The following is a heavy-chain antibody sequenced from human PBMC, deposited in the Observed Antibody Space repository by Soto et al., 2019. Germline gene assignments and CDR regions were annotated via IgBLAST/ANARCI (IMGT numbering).Heavy chain of an antibody. CDR3: ARGTHWVTDYYDSSGPEAFDI. CDR2: TYYSGST. J-gene: IGHJ3*02. D-gene: IGHD3-22*01. V-gene: IGHV4-59*01. Sequence: SETLSLTCTVSGGSISSYYWSWIRQPPGKGLEWIGYTYYSGSTNYNPSLKSRVTISVDTSKNQFSLKLSSVTAADTAVYYCARGTHWVTDYYDSSGPEAFDIGGQGTMVTVS. CDR1: GGSISSYY.